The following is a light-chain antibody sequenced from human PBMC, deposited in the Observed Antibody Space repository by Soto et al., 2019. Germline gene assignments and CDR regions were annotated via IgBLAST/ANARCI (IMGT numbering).Light chain of an antibody. J-gene: IGKJ2*03. Sequence: DIQATQSPSSVSASVGDTVTITCRASQDINVYLNWYQQKPGEVPKLLIYSASTLQNGVPSRFTGSGSETVFTLTIASFQPEDFATYYCQHGYVAPYRLGLGTK. CDR3: QHGYVAPYR. V-gene: IGKV1-39*01. CDR2: SAS. CDR1: QDINVY.